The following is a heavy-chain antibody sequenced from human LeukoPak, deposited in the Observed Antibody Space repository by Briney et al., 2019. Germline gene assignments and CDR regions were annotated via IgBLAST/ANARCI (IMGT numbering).Heavy chain of an antibody. CDR1: GYTFTSYG. CDR3: ARDVVPRAYYDFWSGYQTKNWFDP. D-gene: IGHD3-3*01. CDR2: ISAYNGNK. Sequence: ASVKVSCKASGYTFTSYGISWVRQAPGQGLEWMGWISAYNGNKNYAQKLQGRVTMTTDTSTSTAYMELRSPRSDDTAVYYCARDVVPRAYYDFWSGYQTKNWFDPWGQGTLVTVSS. V-gene: IGHV1-18*01. J-gene: IGHJ5*02.